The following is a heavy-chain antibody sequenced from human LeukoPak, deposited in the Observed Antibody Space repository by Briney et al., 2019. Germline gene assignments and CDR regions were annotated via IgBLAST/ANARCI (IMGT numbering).Heavy chain of an antibody. CDR1: GFTFGSYA. D-gene: IGHD1-26*01. J-gene: IGHJ4*02. CDR2: ISGSGGST. V-gene: IGHV3-23*01. CDR3: AKSVAWELARFDY. Sequence: GGSLRLSCAASGFTFGSYAMNWVRQAPGKGLEWVSGISGSGGSTYYADSVKGRFTISRDNSKNTLFLQMNNLRAEDTAVYYCAKSVAWELARFDYWGQGTLVTVSS.